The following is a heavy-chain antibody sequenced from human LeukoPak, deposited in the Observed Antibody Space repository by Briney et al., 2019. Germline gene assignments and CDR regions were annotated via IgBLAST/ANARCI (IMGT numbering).Heavy chain of an antibody. J-gene: IGHJ4*02. CDR2: INPNSGT. Sequence: ASVKVSCKASGYTFTGYYMHWVRQAPGQGLEWMGWINPNSGTNYAQKFQGRVTVTRDTSITTAYMELSSLRSDDTAVYYCARGKMNGDDFDYWGQGTLVTLAS. CDR3: ARGKMNGDDFDY. D-gene: IGHD4-17*01. CDR1: GYTFTGYY. V-gene: IGHV1-2*02.